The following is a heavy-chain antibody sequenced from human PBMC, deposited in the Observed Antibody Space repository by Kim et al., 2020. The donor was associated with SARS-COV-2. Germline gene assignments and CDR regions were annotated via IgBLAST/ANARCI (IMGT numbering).Heavy chain of an antibody. CDR1: GFTFSSYT. CDR2: ISSSSSYI. J-gene: IGHJ6*02. Sequence: GGSLRLSCAASGFTFSSYTMNWVRQAPGKGLEWVSSISSSSSYIYYADSVKGRFTISRDNAKNSLYLLMNTLRAEDTAVYYCARDPLVYIDFWSGYQDEGMDVWGQGTTVTVSS. CDR3: ARDPLVYIDFWSGYQDEGMDV. D-gene: IGHD3-3*01. V-gene: IGHV3-21*01.